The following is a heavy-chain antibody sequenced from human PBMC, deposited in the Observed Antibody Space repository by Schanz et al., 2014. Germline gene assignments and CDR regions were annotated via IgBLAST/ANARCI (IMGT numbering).Heavy chain of an antibody. J-gene: IGHJ6*02. CDR3: AKDGPGGSGSYSADGGMDV. Sequence: EVQLLESGGGLVQPGGSLRLSCAASGFTFSSYAMSWVRQAPGKGLEWISYITYNGGTTYYADSVKGRFTISRDNSKSTLYLQMNSLRAEDTAVYYCAKDGPGGSGSYSADGGMDVWGQGPTVTVSS. CDR2: ITYNGGTT. CDR1: GFTFSSYA. V-gene: IGHV3-23*01. D-gene: IGHD3-10*01.